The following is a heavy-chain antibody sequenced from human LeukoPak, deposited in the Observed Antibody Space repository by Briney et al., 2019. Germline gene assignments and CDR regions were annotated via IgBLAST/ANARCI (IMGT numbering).Heavy chain of an antibody. CDR1: GGSISSGDYY. V-gene: IGHV4-30-4*01. D-gene: IGHD3-22*01. CDR3: ARQEPAVTYYYDSSGYYYAAFDI. CDR2: IYYSGST. J-gene: IGHJ3*02. Sequence: SETLSLTCTVSGGSISSGDYYWSWIRQPPGKGLEWLGYIYYSGSTYYNPSLKSRVTISVDTSKNQFSLKLSSVTAADTAVYYCARQEPAVTYYYDSSGYYYAAFDIWGQGTMVTVSS.